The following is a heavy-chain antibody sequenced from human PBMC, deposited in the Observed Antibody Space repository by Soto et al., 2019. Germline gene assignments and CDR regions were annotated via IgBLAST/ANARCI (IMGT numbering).Heavy chain of an antibody. CDR1: GYTFTSYG. CDR3: ARDRPQMVYAMVFVGYFAL. J-gene: IGHJ2*01. D-gene: IGHD2-8*01. Sequence: ASVKVSCKASGYTFTSYGISWVRQAPGQGLEWMGWISAYNGNTNYAQKLQGRVTMTTDTSTSTAYMELRSLRSDDTAVYYCARDRPQMVYAMVFVGYFALWGRGTLVTVSS. V-gene: IGHV1-18*01. CDR2: ISAYNGNT.